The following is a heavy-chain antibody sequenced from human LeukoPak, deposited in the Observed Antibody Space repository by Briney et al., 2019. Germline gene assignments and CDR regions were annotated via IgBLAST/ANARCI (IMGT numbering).Heavy chain of an antibody. CDR2: ISWNSGSI. Sequence: GGSLRLSCAASGFTFNDYAMHWVRQAPGKGLEWVSGISWNSGSIAYADSVKGRFTISRDNAKNSLYLQMNSLRAEDMALYYCAKGTYGGDYGDYYYMDVWGKGTTVTVSS. CDR1: GFTFNDYA. V-gene: IGHV3-9*03. J-gene: IGHJ6*03. CDR3: AKGTYGGDYGDYYYMDV. D-gene: IGHD4-17*01.